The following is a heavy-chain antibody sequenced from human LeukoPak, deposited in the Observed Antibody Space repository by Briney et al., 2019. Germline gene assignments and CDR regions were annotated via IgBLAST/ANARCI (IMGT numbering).Heavy chain of an antibody. CDR1: GFTFSSYA. Sequence: GGSLRLSCAASGFTFSSYAMNWVRQAPGKGLEWVSAISGSGGSTYYADSAKGRFTISRDNSKNTLYLQMDSLRAEDTAVYYCAKDSRSGWYGVGDYWGQGALVTVSS. CDR2: ISGSGGST. J-gene: IGHJ4*02. CDR3: AKDSRSGWYGVGDY. D-gene: IGHD6-19*01. V-gene: IGHV3-23*01.